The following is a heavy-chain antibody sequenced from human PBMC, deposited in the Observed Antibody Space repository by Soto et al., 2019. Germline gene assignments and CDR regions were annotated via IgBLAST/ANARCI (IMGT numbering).Heavy chain of an antibody. CDR3: ARDPVEGGGQLRYGWFDP. Sequence: SETLSLTCTVSCGSISSYYWSWIRQPSWKGLEWIGRIYTSGSTDYNPSLKSRVTMSVDTSKNQFSLKLSSVTAADTAVYYCARDPVEGGGQLRYGWFDPWGQGPLVTVSS. D-gene: IGHD2-2*02. CDR1: CGSISSYY. V-gene: IGHV4-4*07. CDR2: IYTSGST. J-gene: IGHJ5*02.